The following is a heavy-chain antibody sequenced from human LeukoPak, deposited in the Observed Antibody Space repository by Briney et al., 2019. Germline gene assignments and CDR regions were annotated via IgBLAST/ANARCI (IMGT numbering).Heavy chain of an antibody. CDR2: ITSGGTT. D-gene: IGHD1-26*01. J-gene: IGHJ6*03. CDR3: AKDGVVGARRNYMDV. V-gene: IGHV3-23*01. CDR1: GFTFSTYS. Sequence: GGSLRLSCAASGFTFSTYSMNWVRQAPGKGLEWVSGITSGGTTHYADSVKGRFTFSRDNSKNTVDLQMNSLRAEDTAVYYCAKDGVVGARRNYMDVWGKGTTVTVSS.